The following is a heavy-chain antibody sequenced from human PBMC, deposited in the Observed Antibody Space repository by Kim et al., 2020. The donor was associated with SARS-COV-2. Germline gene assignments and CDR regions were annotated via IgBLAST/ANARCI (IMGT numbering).Heavy chain of an antibody. V-gene: IGHV3-30*18. CDR3: AKGKRYSYGYSDY. J-gene: IGHJ4*02. Sequence: GGSLRLSCAASGFTFSSYGMHWVRQAPGKGLEWVAVISYDGSNKYYADSVKGRFTISRDNSKNTLYLQMNSLRAEDTAVYYCAKGKRYSYGYSDYWGQGT. CDR1: GFTFSSYG. CDR2: ISYDGSNK. D-gene: IGHD5-18*01.